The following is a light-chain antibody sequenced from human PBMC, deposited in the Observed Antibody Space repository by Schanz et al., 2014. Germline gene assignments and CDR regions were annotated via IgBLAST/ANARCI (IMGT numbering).Light chain of an antibody. V-gene: IGKV4-1*01. CDR2: WAS. CDR3: LQNNTWPFT. CDR1: QSVLYSSNNKNY. Sequence: DIVMTQSPDSLAVSLSERATIDCKSSQSVLYSSNNKNYLAWYQQKPGQPPKLLIYWASTRESGVPDRFSGSGSGTDFTLTISSLQAEDVAVYYCLQNNTWPFTFGQGTRLE. J-gene: IGKJ5*01.